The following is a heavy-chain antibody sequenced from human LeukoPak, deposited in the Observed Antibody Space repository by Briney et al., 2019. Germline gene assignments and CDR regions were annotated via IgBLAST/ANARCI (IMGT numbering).Heavy chain of an antibody. V-gene: IGHV3-21*01. Sequence: PGGSLRLSCAASGFTFSSYSMNWVRQAPGKGLEWVSSISSSSSYIYYADSVKGRFTISRDNAKNSLYPQMNSLRAEDTAVYYCARDGPDDIVVVPAAIRRFDYWGQGTLVTVSS. CDR1: GFTFSSYS. CDR3: ARDGPDDIVVVPAAIRRFDY. J-gene: IGHJ4*02. D-gene: IGHD2-2*02. CDR2: ISSSSSYI.